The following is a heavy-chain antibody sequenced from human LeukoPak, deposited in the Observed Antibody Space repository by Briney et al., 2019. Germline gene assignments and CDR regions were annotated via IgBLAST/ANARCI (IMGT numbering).Heavy chain of an antibody. CDR1: EYSFATYW. CDR2: IFPGDSDT. CDR3: ASEYCSGGNCYFDY. V-gene: IGHV5-51*01. J-gene: IGHJ4*02. Sequence: AESLKISCKGSEYSFATYWIGWVRQLPGQALELMGIIFPGDSDTRYSPSFQGQVTISADKSISTAYLQWSSLKASDTAIYYCASEYCSGGNCYFDYWGQGTLVTVSS. D-gene: IGHD2-15*01.